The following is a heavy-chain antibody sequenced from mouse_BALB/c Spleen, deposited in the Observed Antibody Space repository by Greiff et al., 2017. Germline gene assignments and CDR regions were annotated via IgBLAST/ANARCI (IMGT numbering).Heavy chain of an antibody. CDR3: ARDRDGLSFAY. V-gene: IGHV5-4*02. Sequence: EVMLVESGGGLVKPGGSLKLSCAASGFTFSDYYMYWVRQTPEKRLEWVATISDGGSYTYYPDSVKGRFTISRDNAKNNLYLQMSSLKSEDTAMYYCARDRDGLSFAYWGQGTLVTVSA. CDR1: GFTFSDYY. J-gene: IGHJ3*01. D-gene: IGHD6-1*01. CDR2: ISDGGSYT.